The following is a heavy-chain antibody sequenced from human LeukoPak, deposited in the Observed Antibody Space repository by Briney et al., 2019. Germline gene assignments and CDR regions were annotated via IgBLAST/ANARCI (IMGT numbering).Heavy chain of an antibody. CDR2: IYYSGST. CDR3: ARYDDIAAAGTY. V-gene: IGHV4-39*01. CDR1: GGSISGSSYY. D-gene: IGHD6-13*01. Sequence: SETLSLTCTVSGGSISGSSYYWGWIRQPPGKGLEWIGSIYYSGSTYYNPSLKSRVTISVDTSKNQFSLKLNSVTATDTAVYYCARYDDIAAAGTYWGQGTLVTVSS. J-gene: IGHJ4*02.